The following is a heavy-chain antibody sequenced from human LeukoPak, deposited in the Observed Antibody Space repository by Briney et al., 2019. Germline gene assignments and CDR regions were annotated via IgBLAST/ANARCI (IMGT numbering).Heavy chain of an antibody. V-gene: IGHV4-38-2*02. CDR1: GYSISSGYY. CDR2: IYHSGST. Sequence: SETLSLTCTVSGYSISSGYYWGWIRQPPGKGLEWIGNIYHSGSTYYNPSLKSRVTISVDTSKNQFSLQLSSVTAADTAVYYCASDQYIAAEHFYMDVWGKGTTVTVSS. CDR3: ASDQYIAAEHFYMDV. D-gene: IGHD6-13*01. J-gene: IGHJ6*03.